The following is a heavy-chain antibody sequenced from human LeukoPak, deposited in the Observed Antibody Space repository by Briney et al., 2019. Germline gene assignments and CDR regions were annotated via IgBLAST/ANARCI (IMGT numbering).Heavy chain of an antibody. D-gene: IGHD3-10*01. CDR1: GFTFDDYA. J-gene: IGHJ4*02. Sequence: GGSLRLSCAASGFTFDDYAMHWVRQAPGKVLEWVSGISWNSGSIGYADSVKGRFTISRDNAKNSLYLQMNSLRAEDTALYYCAKGLYGSGSYPFDYWGQGTLVTVSS. CDR3: AKGLYGSGSYPFDY. V-gene: IGHV3-9*01. CDR2: ISWNSGSI.